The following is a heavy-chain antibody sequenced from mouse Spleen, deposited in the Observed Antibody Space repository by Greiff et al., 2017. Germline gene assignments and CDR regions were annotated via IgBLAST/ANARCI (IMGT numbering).Heavy chain of an antibody. CDR3: AIYYRDAMDY. D-gene: IGHD2-14*01. CDR1: GYTFTSYG. V-gene: IGHV1-81*01. Sequence: QVQLKQSGAELARPGASVKLSCKASGYTFTSYGISWVKQRTGQGLEWIGEIYPRSGNTYYNEKFKGKATLTADKSSSTAYMELRSLTSEDSAVYFCAIYYRDAMDYWGQGTSVTVSS. CDR2: IYPRSGNT. J-gene: IGHJ4*01.